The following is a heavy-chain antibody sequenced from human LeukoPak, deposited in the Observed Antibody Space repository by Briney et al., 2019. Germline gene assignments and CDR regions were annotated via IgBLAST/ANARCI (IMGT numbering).Heavy chain of an antibody. CDR3: AKVFSQRWFSYYFDY. Sequence: PGGSLRLSCAASGFTFSSYGMHWVRQAPGKGLEWVAFIRYDGSNKYYADSVKGRFTISRDNSKNTLYLQMNSLRAEDTAVYYCAKVFSQRWFSYYFDYWGQGTLVTVSS. CDR2: IRYDGSNK. V-gene: IGHV3-30*02. J-gene: IGHJ4*02. D-gene: IGHD2-15*01. CDR1: GFTFSSYG.